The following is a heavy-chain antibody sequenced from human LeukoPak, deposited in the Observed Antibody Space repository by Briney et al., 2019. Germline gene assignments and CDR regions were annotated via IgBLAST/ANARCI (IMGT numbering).Heavy chain of an antibody. D-gene: IGHD6-6*01. V-gene: IGHV4-39*07. CDR2: IYYSGST. CDR3: ARSGSSSAGRAFDI. Sequence: TSETLSLTCTVSGGSISSSSYYWGWIRQPPGKGLEWIGSIYYSGSTYYNPSLKSRVTIPVDTSKNQFSLKLSSVTAADTAVYYCARSGSSSAGRAFDIWGQGTMVTVSS. CDR1: GGSISSSSYY. J-gene: IGHJ3*02.